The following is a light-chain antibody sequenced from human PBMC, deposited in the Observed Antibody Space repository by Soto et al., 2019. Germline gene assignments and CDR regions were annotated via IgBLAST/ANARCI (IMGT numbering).Light chain of an antibody. CDR2: LDSDGSH. CDR3: QTWATVPDWV. V-gene: IGLV4-69*01. Sequence: QLVLTQSPSASASLGASVKLTCTLSSGYSTYAIAWHQQQPEKGPRYLMKLDSDGSHSKGDGIPDRFSGSSSGAERYLTISSLQSEDEADYYCQTWATVPDWVFGGGTKVTVL. J-gene: IGLJ3*02. CDR1: SGYSTYA.